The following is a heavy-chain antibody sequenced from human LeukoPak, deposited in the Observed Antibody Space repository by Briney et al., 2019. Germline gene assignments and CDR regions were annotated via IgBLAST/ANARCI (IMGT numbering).Heavy chain of an antibody. CDR2: MKPDGSET. D-gene: IGHD3-10*01. Sequence: GGSLRLSCAASGFTFSSNWMSWVRQAPGKGLEWVANMKPDGSETFYVDSVKGRFTISRDNTKNSLYLQMNSLRVEDTAVYYCARDRVVSGRFGEVASWGQGTLVAVSS. CDR1: GFTFSSNW. V-gene: IGHV3-7*01. J-gene: IGHJ5*01. CDR3: ARDRVVSGRFGEVAS.